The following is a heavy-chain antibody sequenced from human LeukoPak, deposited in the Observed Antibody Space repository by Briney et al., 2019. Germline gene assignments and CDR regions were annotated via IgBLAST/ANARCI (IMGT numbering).Heavy chain of an antibody. D-gene: IGHD3-3*01. J-gene: IGHJ6*03. V-gene: IGHV3-7*01. CDR3: ARVSITIFGVIRYYMDV. Sequence: GGPLRLSCAASGFPFSRYWMSWVRQAPGKGLEWVANIKQDGSEKYYVDSVKGRFTISRDHAKNSLYLQMNSLRAEDTAIYYCARVSITIFGVIRYYMDVWGKGTTVTVSS. CDR1: GFPFSRYW. CDR2: IKQDGSEK.